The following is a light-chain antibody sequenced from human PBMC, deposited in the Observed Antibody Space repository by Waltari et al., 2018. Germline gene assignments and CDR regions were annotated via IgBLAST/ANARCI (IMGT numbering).Light chain of an antibody. J-gene: IGKJ1*01. CDR1: QTIGSW. Sequence: DIQMSQSPSTLSPSVGDRVTITCRASQTIGSWLAWHQQKPGKAPRLLIHKASSLESGVSSRFSGSGSGTEFTLSISSLQPDDFATYYCQQYNSYPWTFGQGTKVEIK. V-gene: IGKV1-5*03. CDR2: KAS. CDR3: QQYNSYPWT.